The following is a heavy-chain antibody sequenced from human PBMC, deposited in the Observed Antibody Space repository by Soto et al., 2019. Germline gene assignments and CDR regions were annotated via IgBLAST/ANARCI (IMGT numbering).Heavy chain of an antibody. CDR2: IRSKANSYAT. D-gene: IGHD1-1*01. CDR3: TRNETKDHHDYGMDV. V-gene: IGHV3-73*01. Sequence: GSLRLSCAASGFTFSGSAMHWVRQASGKGLEWVGRIRSKANSYATAYAASVKGRFTISRDDSKNTAYLQMNSLKTEDTAVYYWTRNETKDHHDYGMDVRGQGTTVTV. CDR1: GFTFSGSA. J-gene: IGHJ6*02.